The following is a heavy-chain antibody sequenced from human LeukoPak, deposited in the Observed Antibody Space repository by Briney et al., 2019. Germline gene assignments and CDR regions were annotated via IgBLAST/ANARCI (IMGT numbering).Heavy chain of an antibody. CDR2: IIPIVGTA. CDR3: ARSTASSVATYYFDY. D-gene: IGHD6-6*01. CDR1: GGTFTSYA. V-gene: IGHV1-69*05. J-gene: IGHJ4*02. Sequence: SVNVSCKASGGTFTSYAISWVRHAPGQGLEWVGGIIPIVGTANSAQKFQGRFTITTDEPTSTAYMELSSLRSEDAAVYYCARSTASSVATYYFDYWGQGTLVTVSS.